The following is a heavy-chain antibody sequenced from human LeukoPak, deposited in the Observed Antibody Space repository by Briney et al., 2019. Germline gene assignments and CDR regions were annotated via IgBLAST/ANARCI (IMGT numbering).Heavy chain of an antibody. J-gene: IGHJ4*02. CDR3: ARAHPGQGYFDY. CDR1: GFTFSSYG. Sequence: GGSLRLSCAASGFTFSSYGMHWVRQAPGKGLEWVAVIWYDGSNKYYADSVKGRFTISRDNSKNTLYLQMNSLRAEDTAVYYCARAHPGQGYFDYWGQGTLVTVSS. CDR2: IWYDGSNK. V-gene: IGHV3-33*01.